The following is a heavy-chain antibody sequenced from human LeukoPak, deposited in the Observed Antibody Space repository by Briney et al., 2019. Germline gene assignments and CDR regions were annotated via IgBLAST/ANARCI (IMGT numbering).Heavy chain of an antibody. J-gene: IGHJ3*02. V-gene: IGHV3-9*01. CDR3: AKDIGYGSGSYYTFDI. CDR2: ISWNSGSI. D-gene: IGHD3-10*01. CDR1: GFTFDDYA. Sequence: PGGSLRLSCAASGFTFDDYAMHWVRQAPGKGLEWVSGISWNSGSIGYADSVKGRFAISRDNAKNSLYLQMNSLRAEDTALYYCAKDIGYGSGSYYTFDIWGQGTMVTVSS.